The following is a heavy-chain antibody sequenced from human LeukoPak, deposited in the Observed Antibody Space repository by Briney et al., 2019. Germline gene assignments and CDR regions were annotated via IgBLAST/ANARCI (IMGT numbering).Heavy chain of an antibody. CDR2: INYSVST. Sequence: SETLSLTCTVAAGSISSYYCSWIRQPPGKGLEWIGYINYSVSTYYNPSRRGGVPISVDTSKNQFSLKLRSVTPTDRACIYGARSSEGRYYYDSSGFSYYYYYMDVWGKGPTVTISS. CDR1: AGSISSYY. V-gene: IGHV4-59*01. CDR3: ARSSEGRYYYDSSGFSYYYYYMDV. D-gene: IGHD3-22*01. J-gene: IGHJ6*03.